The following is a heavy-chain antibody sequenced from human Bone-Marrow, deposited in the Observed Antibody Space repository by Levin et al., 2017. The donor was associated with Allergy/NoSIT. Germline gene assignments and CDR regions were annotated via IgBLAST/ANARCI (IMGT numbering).Heavy chain of an antibody. CDR3: ARGERFGELHAFDL. CDR1: GFEVRNSY. D-gene: IGHD3-10*01. J-gene: IGHJ3*01. CDR2: IYSVGNT. V-gene: IGHV3-66*01. Sequence: LSLTCAASGFEVRNSYMSWVRQAPGKGLEWVSVIYSVGNTYYADTVKARFTISRDDSKNTVFLQMNSLRVEDTAVYWCARGERFGELHAFDLWGQGTMVTASS.